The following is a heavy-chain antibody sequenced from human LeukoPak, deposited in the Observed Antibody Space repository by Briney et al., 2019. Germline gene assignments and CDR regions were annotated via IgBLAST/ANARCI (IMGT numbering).Heavy chain of an antibody. Sequence: GGSLRLSCAASGFTFSSYAMSWVRQAPGKGLEWVSAISGSGSTIYYADSVKGRFTISRDNAKNSLYLQMNSLRAEDTAVYYCARDHDSSSCPYFDYWGQGTLVTVSS. CDR2: ISGSGSTI. J-gene: IGHJ4*02. D-gene: IGHD6-13*01. CDR1: GFTFSSYA. CDR3: ARDHDSSSCPYFDY. V-gene: IGHV3-48*04.